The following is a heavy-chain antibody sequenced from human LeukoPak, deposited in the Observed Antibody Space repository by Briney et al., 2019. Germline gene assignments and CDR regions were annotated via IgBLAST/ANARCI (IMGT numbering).Heavy chain of an antibody. CDR3: ARRNKLASIAVAGMDV. V-gene: IGHV4-39*01. Sequence: PSETLSLTCTVSGGSISSSSYYWGWIRQPPGKGLEWIGSIYYSGSTYYDPSLKNRVTISVDTSKNQFSLKLSSVTAADTAVYYCARRNKLASIAVAGMDVWGKGTTVTVSS. CDR1: GGSISSSSYY. CDR2: IYYSGST. J-gene: IGHJ6*04. D-gene: IGHD6-19*01.